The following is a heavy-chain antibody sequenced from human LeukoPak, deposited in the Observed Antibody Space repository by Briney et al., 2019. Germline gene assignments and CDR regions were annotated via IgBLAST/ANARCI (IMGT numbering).Heavy chain of an antibody. D-gene: IGHD5-18*01. Sequence: GGSLRLSCEASGFTYGSHAMYWVRQAPGKGLEWVAGIFGSGGSPHYADSVKGRFTISRDNSRNTVYLQINSLRAEDTAVYYCGKTTVGYSSGQKPAWPVDYWGQGTLVTVSS. J-gene: IGHJ4*02. V-gene: IGHV3-23*01. CDR1: GFTYGSHA. CDR2: IFGSGGSP. CDR3: GKTTVGYSSGQKPAWPVDY.